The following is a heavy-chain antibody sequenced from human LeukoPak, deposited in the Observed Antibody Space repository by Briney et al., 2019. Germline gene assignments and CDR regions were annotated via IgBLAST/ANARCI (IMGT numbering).Heavy chain of an antibody. J-gene: IGHJ4*02. CDR3: ARGMDYYGSGSYYTLGY. D-gene: IGHD3-10*01. CDR2: IIPIFGTA. CDR1: GGTFSSYA. V-gene: IGHV1-69*05. Sequence: ASVKVSCKASGGTFSSYAISWVRQAPGQGLEWMGGIIPIFGTANYAQKFQGRVTITTDESTSTAYMDLSSLRSEDTAVYYCARGMDYYGSGSYYTLGYWGQGTLVTVSS.